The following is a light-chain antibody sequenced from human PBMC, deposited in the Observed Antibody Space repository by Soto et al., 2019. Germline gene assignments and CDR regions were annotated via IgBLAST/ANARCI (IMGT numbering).Light chain of an antibody. CDR1: QSLLHSNGYYY. J-gene: IGKJ2*01. CDR2: LTS. V-gene: IGKV2-28*01. Sequence: DTVMTQSPLSLPVTPGEPASISCRSSQSLLHSNGYYYLNWYLQKPGQSPHLLIYLTSHRASGVPDRFSGSGSGTDFTLKISRVEAEDVGLYYCMQALQTPYSFGQGTKLEVK. CDR3: MQALQTPYS.